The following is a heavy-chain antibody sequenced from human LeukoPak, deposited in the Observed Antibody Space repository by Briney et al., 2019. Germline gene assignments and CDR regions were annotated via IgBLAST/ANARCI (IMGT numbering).Heavy chain of an antibody. CDR3: ARVDLNYVWGSYRPEHFQH. CDR1: GYSSINYG. CDR2: ISVYNGNT. D-gene: IGHD3-16*02. J-gene: IGHJ1*01. V-gene: IGHV1-18*01. Sequence: ASVKVSCKASGYSSINYGISWVRQAPGQGLEWMGWISVYNGNTNYAQKLQGRVTMTTDTSTNTAYMELRSLRSDDTAVYYCARVDLNYVWGSYRPEHFQHWGQGTLVTVSS.